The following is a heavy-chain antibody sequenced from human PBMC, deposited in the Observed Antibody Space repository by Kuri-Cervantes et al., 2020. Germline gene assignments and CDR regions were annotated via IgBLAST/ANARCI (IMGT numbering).Heavy chain of an antibody. J-gene: IGHJ5*02. Sequence: SVKVSCKASGGTFSSYTISWVRQAPGQGLEWMGRIIPILGIANYAQKFQGRVTITADKSTSTAYMELSGLRSEDTAVYYCARSRRDYGDYVHWLDPWGQGTLVTVSS. V-gene: IGHV1-69*02. D-gene: IGHD4-17*01. CDR3: ARSRRDYGDYVHWLDP. CDR1: GGTFSSYT. CDR2: IIPILGIA.